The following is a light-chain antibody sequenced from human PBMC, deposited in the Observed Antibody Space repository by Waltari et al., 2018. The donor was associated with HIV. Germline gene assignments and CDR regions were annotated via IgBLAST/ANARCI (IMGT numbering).Light chain of an antibody. CDR2: GAS. CDR1: QSVNSH. CDR3: QQYNDWPPYT. J-gene: IGKJ2*01. V-gene: IGKV3D-15*01. Sequence: EVLLTQSPLTLSVSRVERVTLFCRASQSVNSHLAWYQHKPGQAPRLLIYGASTRATGIPARFIGSGSGTEVSLTISSRQSEDFAVYDCQQYNDWPPYTFGQGTKLEI.